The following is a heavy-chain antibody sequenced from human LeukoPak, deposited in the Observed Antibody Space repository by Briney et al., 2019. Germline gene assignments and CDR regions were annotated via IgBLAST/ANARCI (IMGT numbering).Heavy chain of an antibody. CDR2: ISRRSSYV. D-gene: IGHD3-3*01. J-gene: IGHJ4*02. CDR1: GFTFSNYS. V-gene: IGHV3-21*01. Sequence: GGSLRLSCAASGFTFSNYSMNWVRQAPGKGLEWVSAISRRSSYVYYADSVKGRFTISRDNAKNSLYLQMNSLRAEDTAVYYWAKIANYELWGCHPDYWGQGTLVTVSS. CDR3: AKIANYELWGCHPDY.